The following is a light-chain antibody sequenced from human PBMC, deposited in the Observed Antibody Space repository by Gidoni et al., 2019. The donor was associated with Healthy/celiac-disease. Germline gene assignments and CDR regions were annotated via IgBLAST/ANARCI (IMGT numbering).Light chain of an antibody. Sequence: TQAPGTLSWSPGERATLSRRASQSASSSYLAWYQQKPGQAPRLLIYGASSRATGLLDGLSGSGSGTDFTLTISRLEPEDFAVYYCQQYGSSPPYTFGPXTKLGIK. CDR2: GAS. CDR1: QSASSSY. V-gene: IGKV3-20*01. J-gene: IGKJ2*01. CDR3: QQYGSSPPYT.